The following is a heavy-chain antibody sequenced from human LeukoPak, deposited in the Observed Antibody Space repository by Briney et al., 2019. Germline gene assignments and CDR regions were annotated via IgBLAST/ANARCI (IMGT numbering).Heavy chain of an antibody. CDR2: IWYDGSNK. CDR3: AKLSANYYGSGSYYPDGMDV. J-gene: IGHJ6*02. CDR1: GFTFSSYG. Sequence: GRSLRLSCAASGFTFSSYGMHWVRQAPGKGLEWVAAIWYDGSNKYYADSVKGRFTISRDNSKNTLYLQMNSLRAEDTAVYYCAKLSANYYGSGSYYPDGMDVWGQGTTVTVSS. D-gene: IGHD3-10*01. V-gene: IGHV3-33*06.